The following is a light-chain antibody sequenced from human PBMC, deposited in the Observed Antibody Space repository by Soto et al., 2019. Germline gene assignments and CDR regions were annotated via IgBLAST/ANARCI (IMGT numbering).Light chain of an antibody. Sequence: DIQMNQSPSTLSASVGDTVTVTCRASQSVSGWLAWYQQKPGEAPKLLIYDASALPRAVPSRFSGSGSGTKFTLTIASLQPDDFATYYCQQYETFSGTFGPGTKVDI. CDR3: QQYETFSGT. V-gene: IGKV1-5*01. J-gene: IGKJ1*01. CDR1: QSVSGW. CDR2: DAS.